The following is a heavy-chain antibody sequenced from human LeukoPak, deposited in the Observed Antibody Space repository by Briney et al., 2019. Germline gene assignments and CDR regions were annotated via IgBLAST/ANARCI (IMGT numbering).Heavy chain of an antibody. J-gene: IGHJ3*02. V-gene: IGHV3-74*01. Sequence: GGSLRLSCAASGFTFSSYGMHWVRQAPGKGLVWVSRINSDGSSTSYADSVKGRFTISRDNAKNTLYLQMNSLRAEDTAVYYCARSQGIAAAGPAFDIWGQGTMVTVSS. CDR1: GFTFSSYG. D-gene: IGHD6-13*01. CDR3: ARSQGIAAAGPAFDI. CDR2: INSDGSST.